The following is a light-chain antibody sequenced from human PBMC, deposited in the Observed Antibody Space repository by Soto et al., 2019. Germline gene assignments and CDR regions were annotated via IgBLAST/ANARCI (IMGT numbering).Light chain of an antibody. J-gene: IGLJ3*02. CDR1: SSNIGAGYD. CDR2: ANS. V-gene: IGLV1-40*01. Sequence: QPVLTQPPSVSGAPGQRVTISCTGSSSNIGAGYDVHWYQQFPGTAPKLLIYANSNRPSGVPDRFSGSKSGTSASLAITGLQAADEADYYCQSYDSSLSGGVFGGGTKLTVL. CDR3: QSYDSSLSGGV.